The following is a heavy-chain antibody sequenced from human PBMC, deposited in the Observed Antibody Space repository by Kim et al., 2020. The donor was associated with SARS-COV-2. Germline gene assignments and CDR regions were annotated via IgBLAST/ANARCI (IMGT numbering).Heavy chain of an antibody. Sequence: SETLSLTCTVSGGSISSGGYYWSWIRQHPGKGLEWIGYIYYSGSTYYNPSLKSRVTISVDTSKNQFSLKLSSVTAADTAVYYCARHGSGDAFDIWGQGTMVTVSS. CDR1: GGSISSGGYY. V-gene: IGHV4-31*03. CDR2: IYYSGST. J-gene: IGHJ3*02. CDR3: ARHGSGDAFDI.